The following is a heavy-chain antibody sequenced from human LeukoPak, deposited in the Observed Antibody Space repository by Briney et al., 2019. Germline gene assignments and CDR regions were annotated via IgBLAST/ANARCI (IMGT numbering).Heavy chain of an antibody. V-gene: IGHV3-48*01. CDR2: ISSSSSTI. J-gene: IGHJ4*02. Sequence: PGGSLRLSCAASGFTFSSYSMNWVRQAPGKGLEWFSYISSSSSTIYYADSVKGRFTISRDNAKNSLYLQMNSLRAEDTAVYYCASAGRQTSYYFDYWGQGALVTVSS. D-gene: IGHD1-1*01. CDR1: GFTFSSYS. CDR3: ASAGRQTSYYFDY.